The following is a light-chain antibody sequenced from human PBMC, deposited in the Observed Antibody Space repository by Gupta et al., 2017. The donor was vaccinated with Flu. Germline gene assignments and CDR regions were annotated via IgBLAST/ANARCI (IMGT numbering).Light chain of an antibody. CDR3: QQADRFPIT. V-gene: IGKV1-12*01. Sequence: DIQMTQSPSSVSASIGDRVTITCRASQDINRWLVWYQQKPGKAPKLLIYDSFRLQSGVPLRFSGSGSGTDFTLTISNLQPEDSATYVCQQADRFPITFGQGTRLEIK. CDR1: QDINRW. J-gene: IGKJ5*01. CDR2: DSF.